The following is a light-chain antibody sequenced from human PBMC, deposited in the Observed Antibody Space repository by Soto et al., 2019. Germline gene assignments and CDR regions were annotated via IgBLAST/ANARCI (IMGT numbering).Light chain of an antibody. Sequence: QSALTQPPSASGSPGQSVTISCTGTSSDVGAYIFVSWYQQHPGKAPKLMVYDVNRRPPGVPDRFFGSKSGNTASLTVSGLQAEDAADYYGVSFAGGTYVFGTGTKVTVL. J-gene: IGLJ1*01. V-gene: IGLV2-8*01. CDR1: SSDVGAYIF. CDR3: VSFAGGTYV. CDR2: DVN.